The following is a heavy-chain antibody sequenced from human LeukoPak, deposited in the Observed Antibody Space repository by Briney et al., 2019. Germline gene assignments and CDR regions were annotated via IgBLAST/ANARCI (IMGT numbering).Heavy chain of an antibody. CDR3: ARIYYDILTGYFKYFDY. CDR2: ISAYNGNT. Sequence: ASVTVSCKASGYTFTSYSISWVRQAPGQGLEWVGWISAYNGNTNYAQKLQGRVTMTTDTSTSTAYLELRSLRSEDTALYYGARIYYDILTGYFKYFDYWGQGTLVIVPS. V-gene: IGHV1-18*01. D-gene: IGHD3-9*01. CDR1: GYTFTSYS. J-gene: IGHJ4*02.